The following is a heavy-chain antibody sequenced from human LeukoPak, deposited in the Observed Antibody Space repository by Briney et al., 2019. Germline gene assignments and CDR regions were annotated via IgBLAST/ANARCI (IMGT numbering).Heavy chain of an antibody. CDR3: AKTRGGVVATTSDY. V-gene: IGHV3-23*01. CDR1: GFIFSSYA. D-gene: IGHD5-12*01. Sequence: GGSLRLSCAASGFIFSSYAMTGFGQAPGKGLEGFSVISGSGGSIYDADSVKGRFTISRDNSKNTLYLQMNSLRVEDTAVYYCAKTRGGVVATTSDYWGQGTLVTVSS. J-gene: IGHJ4*02. CDR2: ISGSGGSI.